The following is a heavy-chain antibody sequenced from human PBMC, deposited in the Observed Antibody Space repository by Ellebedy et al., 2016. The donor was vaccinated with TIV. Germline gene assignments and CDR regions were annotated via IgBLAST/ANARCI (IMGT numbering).Heavy chain of an antibody. CDR3: ARVHLGLQDRNSWYRASDI. D-gene: IGHD6-13*01. Sequence: GGSLRLSCAASGFSFDAYWMTWFRQAPGKGLEWVAHINQEESQTFYVDSVKGRFTISRDNAQNSLYLQLNSLRADDTGIYYCARVHLGLQDRNSWYRASDIWGRGTAVIVST. CDR1: GFSFDAYW. V-gene: IGHV3-7*04. CDR2: INQEESQT. J-gene: IGHJ3*02.